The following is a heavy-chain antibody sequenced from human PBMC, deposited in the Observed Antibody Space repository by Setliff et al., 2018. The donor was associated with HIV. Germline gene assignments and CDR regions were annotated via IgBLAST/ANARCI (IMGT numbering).Heavy chain of an antibody. CDR2: IYYSGST. CDR1: GGSISSHY. V-gene: IGHV4-59*11. D-gene: IGHD6-6*01. Sequence: SETLSLTCTVSGGSISSHYWSWIRQPPGKGLEWIGYIYYSGSTNYNPSLKSRVTISVDTSKNQFSLKLSSVTAADTAVYYCARDRGSSYYYYYYMDVWGKGATVTVSS. J-gene: IGHJ6*03. CDR3: ARDRGSSYYYYYYMDV.